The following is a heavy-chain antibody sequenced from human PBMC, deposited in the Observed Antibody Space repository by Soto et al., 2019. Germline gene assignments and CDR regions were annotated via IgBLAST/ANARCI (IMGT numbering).Heavy chain of an antibody. CDR2: IKSKSDGETT. CDR1: GFSFSDAW. Sequence: EVQLVESGGGLVQPGGSLRLSCAASGFSFSDAWMIWVRQAPGKGLQWVGRIKSKSDGETTDYTATVKGRFAISRDFSKKTLYLRMNMLKPEDTAPYFCTTQGEGDDIYFDYRGQGTLVAVSS. D-gene: IGHD3-10*01. V-gene: IGHV3-15*01. J-gene: IGHJ4*02. CDR3: TTQGEGDDIYFDY.